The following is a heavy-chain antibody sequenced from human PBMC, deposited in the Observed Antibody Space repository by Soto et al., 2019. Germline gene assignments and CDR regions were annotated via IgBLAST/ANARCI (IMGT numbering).Heavy chain of an antibody. CDR3: ARDPRGWNYLLPYCFDY. CDR1: GDSVSSNSAA. V-gene: IGHV6-1*01. Sequence: QTLSLTCAISGDSVSSNSAAWDWIRQSPSRGLEWLGRTYYRSKWYNDYAVSVKSRITINPDTSKNQFSLQLNSVTPEDTAVYYCARDPRGWNYLLPYCFDYWGQGTLVTVSS. CDR2: TYYRSKWYN. J-gene: IGHJ4*02. D-gene: IGHD1-7*01.